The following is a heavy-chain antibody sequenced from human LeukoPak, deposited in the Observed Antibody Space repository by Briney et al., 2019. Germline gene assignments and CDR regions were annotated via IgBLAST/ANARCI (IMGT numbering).Heavy chain of an antibody. CDR1: GGSFSGYY. J-gene: IGHJ5*02. CDR3: AREYYSALGWFDP. Sequence: PSETLSLTCAVYGGSFSGYYWSWIRQPPGKGREWIGEINHSGSTNYNPSLKSRVTISVDTSKNQFSLKLSSVTAADTAVYYCAREYYSALGWFDPWGQGTLVTVSS. D-gene: IGHD2/OR15-2a*01. V-gene: IGHV4-34*01. CDR2: INHSGST.